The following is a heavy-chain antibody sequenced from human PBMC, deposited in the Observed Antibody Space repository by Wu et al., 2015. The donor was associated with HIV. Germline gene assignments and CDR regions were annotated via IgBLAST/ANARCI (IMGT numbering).Heavy chain of an antibody. CDR1: GGTFSGYA. CDR2: IIPIFGTA. J-gene: IGHJ3*02. D-gene: IGHD3-22*01. CDR3: AREPLYYYDSSGYPLDAFDI. Sequence: QVQLVQSGAEVKKPGSSVKVSCKASGGTFSGYAISWVRQAPGQGLEWMGRIIPIFGTANYAQKFQGRVTITADESTSTAYMELRSLRSEDTAVYYCAREPLYYYDSSGYPLDAFDIWGQGDNGHRLF. V-gene: IGHV1-69*13.